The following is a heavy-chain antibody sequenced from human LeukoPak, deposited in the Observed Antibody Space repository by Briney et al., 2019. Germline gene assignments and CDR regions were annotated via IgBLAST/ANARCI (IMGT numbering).Heavy chain of an antibody. Sequence: PGRSLRLSCAASGFTFSSYAMHWVRQAPGKGLEWVAVISYDGSNKYYADSVKGRFTISRDNSKNTLYLQMNSLRAEDTAVYYCARKLSSVDIVATTLTGEYYYYYYGMDVWGQGTTVTVSS. D-gene: IGHD5-12*01. V-gene: IGHV3-30-3*01. CDR3: ARKLSSVDIVATTLTGEYYYYYYGMDV. CDR2: ISYDGSNK. CDR1: GFTFSSYA. J-gene: IGHJ6*02.